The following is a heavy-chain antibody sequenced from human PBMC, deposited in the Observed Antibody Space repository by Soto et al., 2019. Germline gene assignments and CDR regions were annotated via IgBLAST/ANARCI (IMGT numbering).Heavy chain of an antibody. CDR2: ISAYNGNT. D-gene: IGHD3-3*01. CDR1: GYTFTSYG. Sequence: GASVKVSCKASGYTFTSYGSSWVRQAPGQGLEWMGWISAYNGNTNYAQKLQGRVTMTTDTSTSTAYMELRSLRSDDTAVYYCARITIFGVVRRGFDPWGQGTLVTVSS. J-gene: IGHJ5*02. CDR3: ARITIFGVVRRGFDP. V-gene: IGHV1-18*01.